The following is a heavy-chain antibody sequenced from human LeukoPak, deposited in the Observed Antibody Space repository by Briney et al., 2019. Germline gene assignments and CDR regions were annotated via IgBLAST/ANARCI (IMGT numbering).Heavy chain of an antibody. J-gene: IGHJ6*03. D-gene: IGHD6-13*01. Sequence: ASVKVSCKASGYTFTNYGISWVRQAPGQGLEWMGWISVFYGHTNYSQNFQGRLTMTTHTSTSTAYLELRSLRSDDTAVYYCVREVSAANAGYMDVWGAGTTVTVSS. V-gene: IGHV1-18*01. CDR1: GYTFTNYG. CDR2: ISVFYGHT. CDR3: VREVSAANAGYMDV.